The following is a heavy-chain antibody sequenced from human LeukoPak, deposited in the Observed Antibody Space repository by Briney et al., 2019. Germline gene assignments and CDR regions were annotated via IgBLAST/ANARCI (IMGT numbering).Heavy chain of an antibody. CDR2: INHSGST. J-gene: IGHJ4*02. CDR1: GGSFSGYY. Sequence: SETLSLTCAVYGGSFSGYYWSWVRQPPGKGLEWIGEINHSGSTNYNPSLKSRVTISVDPTKNQFSLKLSSVPAADTAVYYCARRGYCTSNSWYLPFDYWGQGTLVTVSS. CDR3: ARRGYCTSNSWYLPFDY. D-gene: IGHD2-2*01. V-gene: IGHV4-34*01.